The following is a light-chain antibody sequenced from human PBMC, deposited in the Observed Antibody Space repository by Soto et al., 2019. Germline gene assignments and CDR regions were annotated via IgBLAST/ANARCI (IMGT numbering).Light chain of an antibody. J-gene: IGKJ1*01. V-gene: IGKV3-20*01. CDR2: GAS. Sequence: EIVLTQSPGTLSLSPGERATLSCRASQSISSNFLAWYQQKPGQAPKLLIDGASGRATGIPDRFSGSGSGTDFTLTISRLEPEDFAMYYCQQCGDSPWTFGQGTKVEIK. CDR3: QQCGDSPWT. CDR1: QSISSNF.